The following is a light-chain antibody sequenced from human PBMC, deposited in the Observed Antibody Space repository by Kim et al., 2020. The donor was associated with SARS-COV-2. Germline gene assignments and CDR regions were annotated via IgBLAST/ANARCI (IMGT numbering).Light chain of an antibody. Sequence: QLVLTQSPSASASLGASVKLTCTLSSGHSSYAIAWYQQQPEKGPRFLMKLNSDGSHNKGDGIPDRFSGSSSGAERYLTISSLQSEDEADYYCQTWGTGIRVFGGGTQLTVL. CDR3: QTWGTGIRV. CDR1: SGHSSYA. V-gene: IGLV4-69*01. J-gene: IGLJ3*02. CDR2: LNSDGSH.